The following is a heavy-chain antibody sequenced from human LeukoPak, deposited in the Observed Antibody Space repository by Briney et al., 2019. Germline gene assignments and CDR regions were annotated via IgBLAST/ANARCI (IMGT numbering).Heavy chain of an antibody. CDR3: AKVLSQNYGSGFTVYAFDI. CDR1: GFTFSSYA. V-gene: IGHV3-23*01. CDR2: ISGSGGST. Sequence: GGSLRLSCAASGFTFSSYAMSWVRQAPGKGLEWVSAISGSGGSTYYADSVKGRFTISRDNSKNTLYLQMNSLRAEDTAVYYCAKVLSQNYGSGFTVYAFDIWGQGTMVTVSS. J-gene: IGHJ3*02. D-gene: IGHD3-10*01.